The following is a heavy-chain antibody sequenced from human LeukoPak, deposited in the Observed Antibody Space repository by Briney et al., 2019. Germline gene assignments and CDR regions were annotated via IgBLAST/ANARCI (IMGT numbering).Heavy chain of an antibody. J-gene: IGHJ5*02. CDR1: GGTFSSYA. CDR3: ASEADYYDSRGNWFDP. V-gene: IGHV1-69*05. CDR2: IIPIFGTA. D-gene: IGHD3-22*01. Sequence: GASVKVSCKASGGTFSSYAISWVRQAPGQGLEWMGGIIPIFGTANYAQKFQGRVTITTDESTSTAYMELSSLRSEDTAVYYCASEADYYDSRGNWFDPWGQGTLVTVSS.